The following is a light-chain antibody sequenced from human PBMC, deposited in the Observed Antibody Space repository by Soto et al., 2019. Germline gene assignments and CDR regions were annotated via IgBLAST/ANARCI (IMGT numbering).Light chain of an antibody. CDR2: DVS. V-gene: IGLV2-11*01. CDR1: SSDVGGYNY. Sequence: QSVLTQPRSVSGSPGQSVTISCTGTSSDVGGYNYVSWYQQHPDKAPKLMIYDVSKRPSGVPDRFSGSKSGNTASLTISGLQAEDEADYYCCSYAGSRYVFGTGTKVTVL. J-gene: IGLJ1*01. CDR3: CSYAGSRYV.